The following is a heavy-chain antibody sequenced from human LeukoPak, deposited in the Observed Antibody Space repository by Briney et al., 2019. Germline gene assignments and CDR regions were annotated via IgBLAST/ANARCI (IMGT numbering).Heavy chain of an antibody. CDR2: ISSSSSYI. CDR1: GFTFNSYG. J-gene: IGHJ2*01. CDR3: AGVDTAMAHWYFDL. V-gene: IGHV3-21*01. D-gene: IGHD5-18*01. Sequence: PGGSLRLSCAASGFTFNSYGMHWVRQAPGKGLEWVSSISSSSSYIYYADSVKGRFTISRDNAKNSLYLQMNSLRAEDTAVYYCAGVDTAMAHWYFDLWGRGTLVTVSS.